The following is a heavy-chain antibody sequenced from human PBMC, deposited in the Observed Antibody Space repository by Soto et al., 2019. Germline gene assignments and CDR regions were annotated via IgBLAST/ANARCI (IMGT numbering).Heavy chain of an antibody. CDR2: VSWDGDFT. CDR3: VNAPDNKYAMDV. D-gene: IGHD2-8*01. V-gene: IGHV3-43*01. J-gene: IGHJ6*02. CDR1: GFTFDDFA. Sequence: GGSLRLSCEASGFTFDDFAMHWVRQAPGKGLEWVSLVSWDGDFTYYADSVKGRFTISRDNDNSTVSLQMSRLGHEDTALYYCVNAPDNKYAMDVWGQGTTVTVSS.